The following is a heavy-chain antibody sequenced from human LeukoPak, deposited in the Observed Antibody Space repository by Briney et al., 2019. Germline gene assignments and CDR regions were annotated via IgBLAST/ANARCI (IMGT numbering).Heavy chain of an antibody. D-gene: IGHD3-9*01. Sequence: PSETLSLTCAVYGGSFSGYYWSWIRQPPGKGLEWIGEINHSGSTNYNPSLKSRVTISVDTSKNQFSLKLSSVTAADTAVYYCARQPLLRYFDWLPRVFRAFDIWGQGTMVTVSS. CDR3: ARQPLLRYFDWLPRVFRAFDI. CDR1: GGSFSGYY. CDR2: INHSGST. J-gene: IGHJ3*02. V-gene: IGHV4-34*01.